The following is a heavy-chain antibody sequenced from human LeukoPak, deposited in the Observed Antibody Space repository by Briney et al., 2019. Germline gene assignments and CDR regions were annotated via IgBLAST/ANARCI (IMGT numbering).Heavy chain of an antibody. CDR2: INSDGSTT. D-gene: IGHD2-2*01. V-gene: IGHV3-74*01. CDR3: VSRYCTITNCCKASGTGSFDI. J-gene: IGHJ3*02. Sequence: PGGSLRLSCAASGLTFSSYWMHWVRQAPGKGLVWVSRINSDGSTTNYADSVKGRFTISRDNAKNTMYLQMNSLRAEDTAVYYCVSRYCTITNCCKASGTGSFDIWGQGTMVSVSS. CDR1: GLTFSSYW.